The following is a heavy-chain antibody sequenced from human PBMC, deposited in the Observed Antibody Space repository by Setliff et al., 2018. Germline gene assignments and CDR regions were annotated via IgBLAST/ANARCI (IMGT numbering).Heavy chain of an antibody. CDR1: GGSISSYY. CDR2: MFSSGST. CDR3: ARQTRYGYGDYAIDY. Sequence: KTSETLSLTCTVSGGSISSYYWIWIRQPAGKGLEWIGRMFSSGSTNYNSSLRSRVTISGDASKNQLSLKLSSVTAADTAVYYCARQTRYGYGDYAIDYWGQGRLVTVS. J-gene: IGHJ4*02. V-gene: IGHV4-4*07. D-gene: IGHD4-17*01.